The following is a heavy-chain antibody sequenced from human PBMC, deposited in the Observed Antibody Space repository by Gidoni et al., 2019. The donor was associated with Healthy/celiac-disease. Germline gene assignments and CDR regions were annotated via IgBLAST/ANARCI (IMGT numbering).Heavy chain of an antibody. CDR1: GGSIRSSRYY. V-gene: IGHV4-39*07. CDR3: ARDGFDY. J-gene: IGHJ4*02. Sequence: QLPLQESGPGLVKPSETLSLTCTVAGGSIRSSRYYWGWIRQPPGKGLEWIGSSYYSGSTYYHPSLKSRVTISVDTSKNQFSLKLSSVTAADTAVYYCARDGFDYWGQGTLVTVSS. CDR2: SYYSGST.